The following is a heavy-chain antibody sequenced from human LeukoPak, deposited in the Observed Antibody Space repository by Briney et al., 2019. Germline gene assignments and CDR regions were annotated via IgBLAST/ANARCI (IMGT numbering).Heavy chain of an antibody. CDR1: GGTFSSYA. D-gene: IGHD5-18*01. CDR2: IIPIFGTA. CDR3: AGTAKGIFDY. Sequence: GASVKVSCKASGGTFSSYAISWVRQAPGQGLEWMGGIIPIFGTANYAQKFQGRVTITADKSTSTAYMELSSLRSEDTAVYYCAGTAKGIFDYWGQGTLVTVSS. J-gene: IGHJ4*02. V-gene: IGHV1-69*06.